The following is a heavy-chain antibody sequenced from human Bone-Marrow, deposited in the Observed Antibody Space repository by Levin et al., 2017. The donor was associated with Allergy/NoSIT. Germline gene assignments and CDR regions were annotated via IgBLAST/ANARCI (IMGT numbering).Heavy chain of an antibody. Sequence: SLRLSCAASGFTFTSYGMHWVRQAPGKGLEWVAVIWYSFLLPSSFSSFPFRFTISRDSSKNTLFLQMNNLTVEDTAVYFCARDIGYEATFYGLDVWGQGTTVTVSS. CDR3: ARDIGYEATFYGLDV. V-gene: IGHV3-33*01. J-gene: IGHJ6*02. CDR2: IWYSFLLP. CDR1: GFTFTSYG. D-gene: IGHD5-12*01.